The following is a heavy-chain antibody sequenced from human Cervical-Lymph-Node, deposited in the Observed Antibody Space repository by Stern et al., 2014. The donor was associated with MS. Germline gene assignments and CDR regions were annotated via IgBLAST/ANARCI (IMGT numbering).Heavy chain of an antibody. V-gene: IGHV4-61*02. CDR1: GGSISSGSHS. D-gene: IGHD6-19*01. Sequence: VQLVESGPGLVKPSQTLSLTCTVSGGSISSGSHSWSWIRQPAGKGLEWIGRTYTSGSTNYNPSLKSRVTISVDTPKKQFSLKVSSVTAADTAVYYCARGYSSGWDYFDYWGQGTLVTVSS. CDR2: TYTSGST. CDR3: ARGYSSGWDYFDY. J-gene: IGHJ4*02.